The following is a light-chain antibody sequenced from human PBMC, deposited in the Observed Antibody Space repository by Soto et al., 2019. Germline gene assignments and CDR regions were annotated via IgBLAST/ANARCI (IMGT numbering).Light chain of an antibody. J-gene: IGKJ4*01. CDR1: QSVRSTY. V-gene: IGKV3-20*01. CDR2: GAP. Sequence: EIVLTQSPGTLSLSPRERATLSCRASQSVRSTYLAWYQQKHGQAPSLLIYGAPSRATGIPDRFSGSGSGTDCTLTISRLEPEDFAVYYCQQYANSPRTFGGGTKVEIK. CDR3: QQYANSPRT.